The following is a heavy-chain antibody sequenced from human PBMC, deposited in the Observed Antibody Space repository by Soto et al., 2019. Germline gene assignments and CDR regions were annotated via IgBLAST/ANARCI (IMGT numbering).Heavy chain of an antibody. CDR3: ARRYGSSFDC. V-gene: IGHV4-59*08. CDR1: GGSISGYY. D-gene: IGHD3-10*01. J-gene: IGHJ4*02. CDR2: IYYSGST. Sequence: SETLSLTCSVSGGSISGYYWSWIRQTPEKGLEWIGYIYYSGSTNYNPSLKSRVTMLIDMSKNQFSLKLSSVTAADTAVYYCARRYGSSFDCWGQGTLVTVSS.